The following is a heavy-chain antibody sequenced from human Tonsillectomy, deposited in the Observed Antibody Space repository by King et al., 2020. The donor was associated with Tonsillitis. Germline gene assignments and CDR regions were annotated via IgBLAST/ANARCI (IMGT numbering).Heavy chain of an antibody. CDR3: ARGYCSGGSCYSSAGAFDI. J-gene: IGHJ3*02. CDR2: IYYSGST. Sequence: QLQESGPGLVKPSETLSLTCTVSGGSISSYYWSWIRQPPGKGLEWIGYIYYSGSTNYNPSLKSRVTISVDTSKNQFSLKLSSVTAADTAVYYCARGYCSGGSCYSSAGAFDIWGQGTMVTVSS. CDR1: GGSISSYY. D-gene: IGHD2-15*01. V-gene: IGHV4-59*01.